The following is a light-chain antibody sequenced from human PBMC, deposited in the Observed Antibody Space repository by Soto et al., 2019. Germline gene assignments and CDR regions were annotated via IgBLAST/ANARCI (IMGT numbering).Light chain of an antibody. CDR1: EGIRND. V-gene: IGKV1-6*01. Sequence: AIQMTQSPSSLSASVGDRVTITCRAREGIRNDLGWYQQKPGKAPTLLIYVASRLRSGVPSRFSGSGAGTDFTLTISSLQPEDFATYYCLQDYDFPWTFGQGTKVEIK. J-gene: IGKJ1*01. CDR3: LQDYDFPWT. CDR2: VAS.